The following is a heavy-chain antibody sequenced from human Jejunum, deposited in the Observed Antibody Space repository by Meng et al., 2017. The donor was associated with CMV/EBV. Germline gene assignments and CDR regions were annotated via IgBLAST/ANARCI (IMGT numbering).Heavy chain of an antibody. J-gene: IGHJ4*02. Sequence: LSRTCVASGLPCSSYAMRWVRQDAGKGREWVSVISGGGGVTFYADSVKGRFTISRDNSKNTLYLQMNSLRAEDTAVYYCARLSDSWGQGTLVTVSS. CDR2: ISGGGGVT. CDR1: GLPCSSYA. V-gene: IGHV3-23*01. D-gene: IGHD2-15*01. CDR3: ARLSDS.